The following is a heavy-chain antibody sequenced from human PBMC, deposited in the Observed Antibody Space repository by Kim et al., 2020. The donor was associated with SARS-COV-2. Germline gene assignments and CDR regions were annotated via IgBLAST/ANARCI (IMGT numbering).Heavy chain of an antibody. Sequence: SETLSLTCNVSGDSINDYYWSWIRQPPGKGLEWIGYISFSGNTKYNPSFKSRLTISVDTSTNQFSLRLSSVTAADTAVYYCARDMGPYYHDTTGSVWGQRTTATSSS. D-gene: IGHD3-22*01. CDR1: GDSINDYY. J-gene: IGHJ6*01. CDR3: ARDMGPYYHDTTGSV. V-gene: IGHV4-59*01. CDR2: ISFSGNT.